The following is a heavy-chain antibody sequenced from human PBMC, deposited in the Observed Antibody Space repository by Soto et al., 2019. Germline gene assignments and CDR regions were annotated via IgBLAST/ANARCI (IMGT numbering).Heavy chain of an antibody. J-gene: IGHJ4*02. CDR1: GFTFSSYA. D-gene: IGHD3-16*01. CDR3: AKDPVRGGSELHDY. V-gene: IGHV3-23*01. CDR2: ISGSGGST. Sequence: EVQLLESGGGLVQPGGSLRLSCAASGFTFSSYAMSWVRQAPGKGLEWVSAISGSGGSTYYADSVKGRFTISRDNSKNPLYLQMNSLRAEDTAVYYCAKDPVRGGSELHDYWGQGTLVTVSS.